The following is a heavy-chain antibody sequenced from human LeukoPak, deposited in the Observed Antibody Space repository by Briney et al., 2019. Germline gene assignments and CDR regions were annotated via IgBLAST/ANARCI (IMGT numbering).Heavy chain of an antibody. Sequence: GGSLRLSCAASGFTFSSYGMHWVRQAPGKGLEWVAVVSYDGSNKYYADSVKGRFTISRDNSKNTLYLQMNSLRAEDTAVYYCAKDSGVYSMDVWGQGTTVTVSS. CDR2: VSYDGSNK. D-gene: IGHD3-10*01. CDR3: AKDSGVYSMDV. CDR1: GFTFSSYG. V-gene: IGHV3-30*18. J-gene: IGHJ6*02.